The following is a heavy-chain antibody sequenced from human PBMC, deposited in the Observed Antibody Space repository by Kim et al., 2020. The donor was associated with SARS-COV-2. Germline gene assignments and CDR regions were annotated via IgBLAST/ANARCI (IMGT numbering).Heavy chain of an antibody. V-gene: IGHV3-30*03. Sequence: GGSLRLSCAASGFTFSSYSIRWDRQAQAKGMGRVAVISNGGSNKYYADSVKGRFTISSDNSKITLYLQMNSLRAEDTAVYYCAMLIAVAGTVDYWGQGTLVTVSS. CDR1: GFTFSSYS. CDR2: ISNGGSNK. D-gene: IGHD6-19*01. CDR3: AMLIAVAGTVDY. J-gene: IGHJ4*02.